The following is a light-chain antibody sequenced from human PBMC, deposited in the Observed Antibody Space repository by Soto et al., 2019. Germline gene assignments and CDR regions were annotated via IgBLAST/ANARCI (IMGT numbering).Light chain of an antibody. Sequence: QSVLTQPASVSGCPGQSITLSCPGTSSDVGSYNLVSWYQQHPGKAPKLMIYEGSKRPSGVSNRFSGSKSGNTASLTISGLQAEDEADYYCCSYAGSSTFYVFGTGTKVT. CDR2: EGS. J-gene: IGLJ1*01. V-gene: IGLV2-23*01. CDR1: SSDVGSYNL. CDR3: CSYAGSSTFYV.